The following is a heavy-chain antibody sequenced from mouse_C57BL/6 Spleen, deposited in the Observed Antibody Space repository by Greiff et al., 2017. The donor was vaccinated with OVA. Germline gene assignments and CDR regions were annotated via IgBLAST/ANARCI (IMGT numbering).Heavy chain of an antibody. D-gene: IGHD2-4*01. CDR3: AARYDYDVFAY. CDR1: GYAFSSSW. J-gene: IGHJ3*01. CDR2: IYPGDGDP. Sequence: VQLQQSGPELVKPGASVKISCKASGYAFSSSWMNWVKPRPGKGLAWIGRIYPGDGDPHYNGTFKGKATLTADKSSSTAYMKLSSLTSEDSAVYFCAARYDYDVFAYWGQGTLVTVSA. V-gene: IGHV1-82*01.